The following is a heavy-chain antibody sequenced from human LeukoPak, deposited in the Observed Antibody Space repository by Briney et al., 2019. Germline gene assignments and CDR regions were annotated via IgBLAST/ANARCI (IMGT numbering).Heavy chain of an antibody. Sequence: SETLSLTCTVSGGSISSGGYYWSWIRQHPGKGPEWIGYIYYSGSTYYNPSLKSRVTISVDTSKNQFSLKLSSVTAADTAVYYCARAPYGDYPFDYWGQGTLVTVSS. J-gene: IGHJ4*02. CDR3: ARAPYGDYPFDY. CDR1: GGSISSGGYY. CDR2: IYYSGST. V-gene: IGHV4-31*03. D-gene: IGHD4-17*01.